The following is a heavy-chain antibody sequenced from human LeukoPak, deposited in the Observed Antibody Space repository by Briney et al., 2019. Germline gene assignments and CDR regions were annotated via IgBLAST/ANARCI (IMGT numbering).Heavy chain of an antibody. CDR3: ARHYEGGSGYYPY. J-gene: IGHJ4*02. Sequence: PSETLSLTCTVSGGSISSYYWSWIRQPPGKGLEWIGYIYYSGSTNYNPSLKSRVTISVDTSKNQFSLKLSSVTAADTAVYYCARHYEGGSGYYPYWGQGTLVTVSS. CDR2: IYYSGST. V-gene: IGHV4-59*08. CDR1: GGSISSYY. D-gene: IGHD3-22*01.